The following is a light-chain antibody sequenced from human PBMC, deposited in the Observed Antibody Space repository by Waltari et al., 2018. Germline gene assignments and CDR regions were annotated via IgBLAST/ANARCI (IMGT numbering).Light chain of an antibody. CDR3: QSGGHGTWV. J-gene: IGLJ3*02. V-gene: IGLV4-69*01. Sequence: QLVVTQSPSASASLGASVKLTCTLSSGHSSNVIAWLQQRPEKGPRYLLKVNSDGRHTKGDEIPDLFSGSSSGAERYLPIPCLQSEYEGDYYCQSGGHGTWVFGGGTKLTVL. CDR1: SGHSSNV. CDR2: VNSDGRH.